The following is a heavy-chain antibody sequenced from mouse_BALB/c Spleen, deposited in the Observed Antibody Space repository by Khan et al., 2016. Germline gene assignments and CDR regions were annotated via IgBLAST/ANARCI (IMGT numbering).Heavy chain of an antibody. Sequence: QIQLVQSGPELKKPGETVKISCKASGYTFTNYGMNWVKQAPGKGLKWMGWINTNTGEPTYAEEFKGRFAFSLATSASTAYLQINNLKNEDTATYFCASWGNYYFDDWGQGTTLTVSS. V-gene: IGHV9-3*02. J-gene: IGHJ2*01. D-gene: IGHD2-1*01. CDR1: GYTFTNYG. CDR2: INTNTGEP. CDR3: ASWGNYYFDD.